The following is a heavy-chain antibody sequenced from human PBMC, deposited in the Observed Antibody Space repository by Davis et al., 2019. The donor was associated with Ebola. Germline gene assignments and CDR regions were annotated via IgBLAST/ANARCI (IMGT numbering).Heavy chain of an antibody. CDR1: GGSISSGGYY. CDR2: IYYSGST. CDR3: ARERRYYYYYMDV. J-gene: IGHJ6*03. V-gene: IGHV4-31*03. Sequence: SETLSLTCTVSGGSISSGGYYWSWIRQHPGKGLEWIGYIYYSGSTYYNPSLKSRVTISVDTSKNQFSLKLSSVTAADTAVYYCARERRYYYYYMDVWGKGTTVTVSS.